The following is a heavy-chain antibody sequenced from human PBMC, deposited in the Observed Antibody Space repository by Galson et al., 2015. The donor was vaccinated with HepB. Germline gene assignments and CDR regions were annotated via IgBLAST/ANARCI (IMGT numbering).Heavy chain of an antibody. CDR3: ARLGPNDYDFWSGYYWARYNWFDP. CDR2: IYHSGST. Sequence: SETLSLTCAVPGGSISSSNWWSWVRQPPGKGLEWIGEIYHSGSTNYNPSLKSRVTISVDKSKNQFSLKLSSVTAADTAVYYCARLGPNDYDFWSGYYWARYNWFDPWGQGTLVTVSS. J-gene: IGHJ5*02. V-gene: IGHV4-4*02. D-gene: IGHD3-3*01. CDR1: GGSISSSNW.